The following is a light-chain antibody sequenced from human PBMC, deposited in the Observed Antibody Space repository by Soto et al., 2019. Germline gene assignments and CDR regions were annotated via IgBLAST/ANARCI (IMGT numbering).Light chain of an antibody. V-gene: IGKV1-5*03. J-gene: IGKJ2*01. CDR2: KAS. CDR3: QQYSSLYT. Sequence: DIQITQSPSTLSASVGDRVTITCRASQSISSWLAWYQQKPGKAPKLLIYKASSLESGVPSRFSGSGSGTEFTLTISSLQPDDIATYYCQQYSSLYTFGQGTKLEIK. CDR1: QSISSW.